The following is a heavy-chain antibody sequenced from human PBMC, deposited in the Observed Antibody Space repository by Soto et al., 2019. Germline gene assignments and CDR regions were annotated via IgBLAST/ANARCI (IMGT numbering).Heavy chain of an antibody. V-gene: IGHV1-69*02. CDR3: AREACSGGSCYSEE. CDR1: GGTFSSYT. D-gene: IGHD2-15*01. CDR2: IIPILGIA. J-gene: IGHJ4*02. Sequence: QVQLVQSGAEVKKPGSSVKVSCKASGGTFSSYTISWVRQAPGQGLEWMGRIIPILGIANYAQKFQGRVTITADKSTSTAYMELSSLRSEDTAVYYCAREACSGGSCYSEEWGQGTLVTVSS.